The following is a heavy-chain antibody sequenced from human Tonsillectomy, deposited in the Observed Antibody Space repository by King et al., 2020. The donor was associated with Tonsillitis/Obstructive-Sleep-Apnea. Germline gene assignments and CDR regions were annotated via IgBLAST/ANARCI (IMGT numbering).Heavy chain of an antibody. J-gene: IGHJ4*02. CDR1: GFSLTTSGVG. Sequence: VTLKESGPTLVKPSQTLTLTCTFSGFSLTTSGVGVGWLRQPPGKALAWLALIYLNDVKRYSPSLRSRLTITKYTSKNQVGLTMTNMDPVETPTYFCANIQNAYYYDSSGYYFFDYWGQGTLVTVSS. CDR2: IYLNDVK. D-gene: IGHD3-22*01. V-gene: IGHV2-5*01. CDR3: ANIQNAYYYDSSGYYFFDY.